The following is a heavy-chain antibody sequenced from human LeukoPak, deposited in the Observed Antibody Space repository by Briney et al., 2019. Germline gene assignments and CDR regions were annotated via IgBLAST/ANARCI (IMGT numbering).Heavy chain of an antibody. D-gene: IGHD2/OR15-2a*01. CDR3: VSFYETY. J-gene: IGHJ4*02. V-gene: IGHV3-74*01. CDR2: IKYDGSAT. Sequence: GGSLRLSCAASGFTFSNYWMHWIRQVPGKGLVWVSHIKYDGSATNYADSVKGRFTISKDNAKNTVYLQMNSLRAEDTAVYYCVSFYETYWGRGTLVTVSS. CDR1: GFTFSNYW.